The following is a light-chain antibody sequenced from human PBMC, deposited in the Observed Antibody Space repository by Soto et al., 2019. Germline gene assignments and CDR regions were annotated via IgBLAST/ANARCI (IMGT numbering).Light chain of an antibody. V-gene: IGKV3-11*01. CDR1: QSVSTS. CDR3: QQRGNWLYT. J-gene: IGKJ2*01. Sequence: EIVLTQSPATLSLSPGERATLSCRASQSVSTSLAWYQQKPGQAPRLLIYAASNRATGIPARFSGSGSGTDFTLTISSLEPEDFVVYYCQQRGNWLYTFGQGTKLEIK. CDR2: AAS.